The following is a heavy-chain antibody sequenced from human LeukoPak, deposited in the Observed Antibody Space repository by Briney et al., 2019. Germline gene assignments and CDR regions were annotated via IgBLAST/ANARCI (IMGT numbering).Heavy chain of an antibody. Sequence: GGSLRLSCAASGFTFSSHWMHWVRQAPGKGLVWVSRIISDGTSTSYADSVKGRFTISRDNAKNTLFLQMNSLRDEDTAVYYCARGHVPGSDRHWDYWGQGIPVTVSS. J-gene: IGHJ4*02. CDR3: ARGHVPGSDRHWDY. V-gene: IGHV3-74*01. CDR1: GFTFSSHW. CDR2: IISDGTST. D-gene: IGHD3-10*01.